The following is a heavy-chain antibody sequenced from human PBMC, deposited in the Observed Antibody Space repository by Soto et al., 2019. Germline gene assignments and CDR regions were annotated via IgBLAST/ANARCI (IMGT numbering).Heavy chain of an antibody. CDR3: ARDDYGDVHTPY. CDR2: IIPILGIA. D-gene: IGHD4-17*01. Sequence: QVQLVQSGAEVKKPGSSVKVSCKASGGTFSSYTISWVRQAPGQGLEWMARIIPILGIANYAQKFQGRVTITADKSTSTAYMELSSLRSEDTAVYYCARDDYGDVHTPYWGQGTLVTVSS. V-gene: IGHV1-69*08. CDR1: GGTFSSYT. J-gene: IGHJ4*02.